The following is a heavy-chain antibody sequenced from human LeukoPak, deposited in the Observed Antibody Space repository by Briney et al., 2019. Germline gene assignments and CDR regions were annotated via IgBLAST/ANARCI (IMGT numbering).Heavy chain of an antibody. V-gene: IGHV4-59*08. J-gene: IGHJ4*02. D-gene: IGHD5-18*01. CDR3: ARRAPYSYEWSTLDY. CDR1: GGSISSYY. Sequence: SESLSLTCTASGGSISSYYRSWVRQAPGKGLEWIGYIYYSGGTTYNASLKSRVTISVYTAKNQFSLKLSSVTAADTAVYYCARRAPYSYEWSTLDYWGQGTLVTVSS. CDR2: IYYSGGT.